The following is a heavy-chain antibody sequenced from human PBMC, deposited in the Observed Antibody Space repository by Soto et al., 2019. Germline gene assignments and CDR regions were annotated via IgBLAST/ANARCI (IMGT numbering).Heavy chain of an antibody. D-gene: IGHD6-25*01. CDR1: GFTFRSFS. CDR3: ARGPAATAFYFDY. CDR2: ISGTDTA. Sequence: GGSPRLSCVASGFTFRSFSLNWVRQAPGKGLEWVSYISGTDTAYYADSVKGRFTISRDSAKNSVYLHMTSVREEDTAVYYCARGPAATAFYFDYWGQGTPVTVSS. V-gene: IGHV3-48*02. J-gene: IGHJ4*02.